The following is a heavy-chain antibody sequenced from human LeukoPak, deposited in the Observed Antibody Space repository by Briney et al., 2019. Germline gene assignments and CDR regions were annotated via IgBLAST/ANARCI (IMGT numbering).Heavy chain of an antibody. Sequence: PGGSLRLSCAASGFTFSSYWMHWVRQAPGKGLVWVSRINNDGSSTNYADSVKGRFTISRDNARSTLYLQMNGLRDEDTAVYYCARDPGYRGYYSYYGMDVWGQGTTVTVS. CDR2: INNDGSST. CDR1: GFTFSSYW. D-gene: IGHD2-2*02. V-gene: IGHV3-74*01. J-gene: IGHJ6*02. CDR3: ARDPGYRGYYSYYGMDV.